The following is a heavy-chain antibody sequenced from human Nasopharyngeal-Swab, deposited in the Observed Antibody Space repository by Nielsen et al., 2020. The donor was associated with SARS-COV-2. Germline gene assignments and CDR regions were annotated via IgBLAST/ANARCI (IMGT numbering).Heavy chain of an antibody. CDR2: IYPGDSDT. CDR3: ARRSFTFGDIRFDP. Sequence: GQSLKISCKGSGYSFTSYWIGWVRQMPGKGLEWMGIIYPGDSDTRYSPSFQGQVPISADMSISTAYLQWSSLKASDTAMYYCARRSFTFGDIRFDPWGQGTLVTVSS. J-gene: IGHJ5*02. D-gene: IGHD3-16*01. CDR1: GYSFTSYW. V-gene: IGHV5-51*01.